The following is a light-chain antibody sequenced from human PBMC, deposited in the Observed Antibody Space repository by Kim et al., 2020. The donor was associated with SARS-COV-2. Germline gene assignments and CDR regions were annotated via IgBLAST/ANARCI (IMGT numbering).Light chain of an antibody. J-gene: IGLJ1*01. Sequence: TPGQRVTISCSGSSSNIGSNYVYWYQQLPGTAPKLLIYRNNQRPSGVPDRFSGSKSGTSASLAISGLRSEDEADYYCAAWDDSLKVFGTRTKVTVL. V-gene: IGLV1-47*01. CDR1: SSNIGSNY. CDR2: RNN. CDR3: AAWDDSLKV.